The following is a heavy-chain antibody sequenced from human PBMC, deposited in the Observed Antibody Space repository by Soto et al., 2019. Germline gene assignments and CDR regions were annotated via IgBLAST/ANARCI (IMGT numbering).Heavy chain of an antibody. CDR1: GLSLSNGRLG. V-gene: IGHV2-26*01. J-gene: IGHJ5*02. CDR2: IFSNDEK. CDR3: ALIKDCSRTDCYFASFDP. Sequence: QVTLKESGPVLVKPTETLTLTCTVSGLSLSNGRLGVSWIRQPPGKALEWLAHIFSNDEKSYSTSLKSRLTISKDTSRSQVVLTMTNMDPVDSATYYCALIKDCSRTDCYFASFDPWGQGTLVTVSS. D-gene: IGHD2-2*01.